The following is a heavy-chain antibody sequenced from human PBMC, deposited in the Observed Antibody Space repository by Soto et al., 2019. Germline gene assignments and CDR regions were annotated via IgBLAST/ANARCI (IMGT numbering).Heavy chain of an antibody. V-gene: IGHV4-34*01. CDR3: AGGRDTLVRGVMNWFDP. D-gene: IGHD3-10*01. CDR2: IDQSGST. CDR1: GGSFSGYY. Sequence: QVQLQQWGAGLLKSSETLSLTCAVYGGSFSGYYWTWRRKPPGEGLEWIGKIDQSGSTNYNPSLKSRVTMSVDTSRSQFSLQLTSVTAMDTAVYYCAGGRDTLVRGVMNWFDPWGQGTLVTVSS. J-gene: IGHJ5*02.